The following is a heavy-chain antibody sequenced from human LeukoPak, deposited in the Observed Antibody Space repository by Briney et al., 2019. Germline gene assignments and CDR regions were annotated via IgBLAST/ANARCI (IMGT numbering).Heavy chain of an antibody. V-gene: IGHV3-23*01. D-gene: IGHD3-22*01. Sequence: GGSLRLSCAASGFTFSSYGMSWVRQAPGKGLEWVSAISGSGGSTYYADSVKGRFTISRDNSKNTLYLQMNSLRAEDTAVYYCAKWGYYDSSGKDYWGQGTLVTVSS. J-gene: IGHJ4*02. CDR2: ISGSGGST. CDR3: AKWGYYDSSGKDY. CDR1: GFTFSSYG.